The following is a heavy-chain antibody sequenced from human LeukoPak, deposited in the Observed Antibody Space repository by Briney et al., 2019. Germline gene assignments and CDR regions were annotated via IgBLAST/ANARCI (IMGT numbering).Heavy chain of an antibody. CDR1: GGSINNYY. D-gene: IGHD3-10*01. V-gene: IGHV4-59*08. CDR2: IYYSGST. Sequence: SETLSLTCTVSGGSINNYYWSWIRQPPGKGLEWIGYIYYSGSTNYNPSLKSRVTISVDTSKNQFSLKLSSVTAADTAVYYCARAMVRGVIMAYDAFDIWGQGTMVTVSS. CDR3: ARAMVRGVIMAYDAFDI. J-gene: IGHJ3*02.